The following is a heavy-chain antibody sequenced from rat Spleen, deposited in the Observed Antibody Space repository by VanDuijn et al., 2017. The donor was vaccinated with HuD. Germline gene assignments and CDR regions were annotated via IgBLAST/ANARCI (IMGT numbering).Heavy chain of an antibody. J-gene: IGHJ2*01. CDR1: GFTFSTAW. V-gene: IGHV6-6*01. CDR3: GLFGY. Sequence: EVQVLESGGGLMQPGNSLKLSCATSGFTFSTAWMYWYRQFPEKRLEWVARIKAKSSNYATDYTESVKGRFTISRDDSKSSIFLQMNNLKEEDTAIYYCGLFGYWGQGVMVTVSS. CDR2: IKAKSSNYAT.